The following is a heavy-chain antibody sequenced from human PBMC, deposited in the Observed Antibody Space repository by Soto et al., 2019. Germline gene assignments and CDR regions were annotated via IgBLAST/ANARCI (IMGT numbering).Heavy chain of an antibody. D-gene: IGHD1-26*01. CDR2: IYHSGST. Sequence: PSETLSLTCAVSGGSISSGGYSWSWIRQPPGKGLEWIGYIYHSGSTYYNPSLKSRVTISVDRSKNQFSLKLSSVTAADTAVYYCASVVGSYSDNWGQGTLVTVSS. CDR3: ASVVGSYSDN. V-gene: IGHV4-30-2*01. J-gene: IGHJ4*02. CDR1: GGSISSGGYS.